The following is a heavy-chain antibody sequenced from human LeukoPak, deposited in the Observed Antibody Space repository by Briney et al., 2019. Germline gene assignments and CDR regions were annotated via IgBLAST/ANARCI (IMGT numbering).Heavy chain of an antibody. CDR2: ISSTSAYI. CDR3: ARDRAGAVAGTVDF. D-gene: IGHD6-19*01. J-gene: IGHJ4*02. V-gene: IGHV3-21*01. CDR1: GFTFSTSS. Sequence: GRSLRLSCAASGFTFSTSSMNWVRQAPGKGLEWVSSISSTSAYIYYADSMKGRFTISRDNAKKSLYPQMDSLRAEDTAVYYCARDRAGAVAGTVDFWGQGTLVTVSS.